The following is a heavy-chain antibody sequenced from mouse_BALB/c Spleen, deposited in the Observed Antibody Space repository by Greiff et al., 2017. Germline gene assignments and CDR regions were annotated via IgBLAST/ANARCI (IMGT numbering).Heavy chain of an antibody. CDR3: AVITDAMDY. Sequence: EVKLMESGGDLVKPGGSLKLSCAASGFTFSSYGMSWVRQTPDKRLEWVATISSGGSYTYYPDSVKGRFTISRDNAKNTLYLQMSSLKSEDTAMYYCAVITDAMDYWGQGTSVTVSS. V-gene: IGHV5-6*01. CDR1: GFTFSSYG. CDR2: ISSGGSYT. D-gene: IGHD2-4*01. J-gene: IGHJ4*01.